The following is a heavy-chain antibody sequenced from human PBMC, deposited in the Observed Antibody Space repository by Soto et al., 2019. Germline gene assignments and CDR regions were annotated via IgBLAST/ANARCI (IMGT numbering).Heavy chain of an antibody. J-gene: IGHJ6*02. V-gene: IGHV4-34*01. CDR1: GGSFSGYY. Sequence: QVQLQRWGAGLLKPSETLSLTCAVYGGSFSGYYWSWIRQPPGKGLEWIGEIDHSGSTNYNPSLKSRVTISVDTSKNQFSLKLSSVTAADTAVYYCARAAGYSYGPYYYYGMDVWGQGTTVTVSS. D-gene: IGHD5-18*01. CDR2: IDHSGST. CDR3: ARAAGYSYGPYYYYGMDV.